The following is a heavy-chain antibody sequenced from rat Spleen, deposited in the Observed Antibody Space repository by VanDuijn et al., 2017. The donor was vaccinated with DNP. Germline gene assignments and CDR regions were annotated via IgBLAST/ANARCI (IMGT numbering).Heavy chain of an antibody. J-gene: IGHJ1*01. CDR3: ARHRTYYGPYWYFDF. CDR2: ISPRGSRT. Sequence: EVQLVESGGGLVQPGRSLKLSCAASGFTFSDYYMAWVRQAPRKGLEWVAAISPRGSRTYYPDSVKGRFTISRDNAKSTLYLQMDSLRSEETATYYCARHRTYYGPYWYFDFWGPGTMVTVSS. D-gene: IGHD1-6*01. V-gene: IGHV5S11*01. CDR1: GFTFSDYY.